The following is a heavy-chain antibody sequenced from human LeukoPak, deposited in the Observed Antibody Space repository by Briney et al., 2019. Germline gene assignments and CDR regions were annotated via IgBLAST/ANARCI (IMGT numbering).Heavy chain of an antibody. CDR3: ARGSNWNDPFDY. D-gene: IGHD1-1*01. V-gene: IGHV3-53*01. Sequence: GGSLRLSCAASGFTVSSNYMSWVRQAPGKGLEWVSVIYSGGSTYFADSVKGRFTISRDNSKNTLYLQMNSLRAEDTAVYYCARGSNWNDPFDYWGQGTLVTVSS. CDR2: IYSGGST. CDR1: GFTVSSNY. J-gene: IGHJ4*02.